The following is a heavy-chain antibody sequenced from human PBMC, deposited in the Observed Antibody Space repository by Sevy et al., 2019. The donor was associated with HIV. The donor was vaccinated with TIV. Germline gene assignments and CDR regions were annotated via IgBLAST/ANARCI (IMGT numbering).Heavy chain of an antibody. Sequence: SETLSLTCTVSGGSISSYYWSWIRQPAGKGLEWIGRIYTSGSTNYNPSLKSRVTMSVDTSKNQFSLKLSSVTAADTAVYYCARDRSTMVRGVGNWFDPWGQGTLVTVSS. V-gene: IGHV4-4*07. D-gene: IGHD3-10*01. J-gene: IGHJ5*02. CDR3: ARDRSTMVRGVGNWFDP. CDR2: IYTSGST. CDR1: GGSISSYY.